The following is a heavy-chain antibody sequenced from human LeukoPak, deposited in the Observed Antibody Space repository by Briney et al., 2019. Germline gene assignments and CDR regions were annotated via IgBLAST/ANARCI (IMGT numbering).Heavy chain of an antibody. CDR3: AKVYCSSTSCYYDY. CDR1: GFTFSSYA. D-gene: IGHD2-2*01. V-gene: IGHV3-23*01. Sequence: GGSLRLSYAASGFTFSSYAMNWVRQAPGKGLEWVSAISGSGGSTHYADSVKGRFTISRDNSKNTLFLQMNSLRAEDTAVYYCAKVYCSSTSCYYDYWGQGTLVTVSS. CDR2: ISGSGGST. J-gene: IGHJ4*02.